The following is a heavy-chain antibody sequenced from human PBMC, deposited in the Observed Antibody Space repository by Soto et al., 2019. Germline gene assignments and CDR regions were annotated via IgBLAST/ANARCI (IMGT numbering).Heavy chain of an antibody. V-gene: IGHV4-4*07. D-gene: IGHD3-22*01. CDR3: EREGGYFDSSGSGVYHYYGVDV. J-gene: IGHJ6*02. Sequence: SETLSLTCTVSGGSISAYYWSWIRQPAGKGLEWIVRIYFSGSTNFAPSLRSRVTMSVETSRNQVSLKMRSVTAADTAVYYCEREGGYFDSSGSGVYHYYGVDVWGQGTTVTVSS. CDR2: IYFSGST. CDR1: GGSISAYY.